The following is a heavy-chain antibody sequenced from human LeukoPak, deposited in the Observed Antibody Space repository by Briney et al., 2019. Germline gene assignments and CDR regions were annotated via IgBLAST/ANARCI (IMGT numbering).Heavy chain of an antibody. CDR2: INSDGSST. CDR1: GFTFSSYW. V-gene: IGHV3-74*01. Sequence: GGSLRLSCAASGFTFSSYWMHWVRQAPGKGLVWVSRINSDGSSTTYADSVKGRFTISRDNAKNTLYLQMNSLRVEDTAVYYCASLFLCYGCSLSSDSFDIWGQGTLVTVS. D-gene: IGHD2-8*01. CDR3: ASLFLCYGCSLSSDSFDI. J-gene: IGHJ3*02.